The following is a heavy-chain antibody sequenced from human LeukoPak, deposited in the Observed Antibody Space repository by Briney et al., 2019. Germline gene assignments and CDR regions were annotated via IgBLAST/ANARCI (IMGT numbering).Heavy chain of an antibody. CDR3: ASEETGDGYNPKY. D-gene: IGHD5-24*01. CDR1: GGTFSSYA. J-gene: IGHJ4*02. V-gene: IGHV1-69*04. Sequence: SVKVSCKASGGTFSSYAISWVRQAPGQGLEWMGRIIPILGIANYAQKFQGRVTITADKSTSTAYMELSSLRSEDTAVYYCASEETGDGYNPKYWGQGTLSPSPQ. CDR2: IIPILGIA.